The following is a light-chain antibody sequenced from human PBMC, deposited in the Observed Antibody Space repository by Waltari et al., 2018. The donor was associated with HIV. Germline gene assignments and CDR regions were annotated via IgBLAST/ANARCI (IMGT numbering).Light chain of an antibody. Sequence: SHELTQPPSVSVSPGQTASITCSGDYLGDKYASWYQQKPGQSPVLVIYQDDKRPSGIPDRFSGSNSGNTATLTITGTQAMDEADYYCQAWDSSTVLFGGGTKLTVL. V-gene: IGLV3-1*01. CDR1: YLGDKY. CDR3: QAWDSSTVL. CDR2: QDD. J-gene: IGLJ2*01.